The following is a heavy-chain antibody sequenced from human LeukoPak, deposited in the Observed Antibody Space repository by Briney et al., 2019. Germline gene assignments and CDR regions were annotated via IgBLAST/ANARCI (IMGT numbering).Heavy chain of an antibody. CDR3: ARSLRFLEWLLNY. D-gene: IGHD3-3*01. Sequence: ASVKDSCKASGYTFTGYYMHWVRQAPGQGLEWMGRINPNSGGTNYAQKFQGRVTMTRDTSISTAYMELSRLRSDDTAVYYCARSLRFLEWLLNYWGQGTLVTVSS. CDR2: INPNSGGT. J-gene: IGHJ4*02. V-gene: IGHV1-2*06. CDR1: GYTFTGYY.